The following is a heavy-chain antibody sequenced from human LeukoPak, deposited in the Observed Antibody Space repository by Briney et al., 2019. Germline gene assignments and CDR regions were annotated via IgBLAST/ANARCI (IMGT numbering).Heavy chain of an antibody. J-gene: IGHJ4*02. V-gene: IGHV3-53*01. CDR3: ARGLRYSSGWFHFDY. CDR1: GFTVSTNY. D-gene: IGHD6-19*01. CDR2: IYSGGST. Sequence: GGSLRLSCAASGFTVSTNYMSWVRQAPGKGLEWVSVIYSGGSTYYADSVKGRFTISRDNSKNTLYLQMNSLRAEDTAVYYCARGLRYSSGWFHFDYWCQGTLVTVSS.